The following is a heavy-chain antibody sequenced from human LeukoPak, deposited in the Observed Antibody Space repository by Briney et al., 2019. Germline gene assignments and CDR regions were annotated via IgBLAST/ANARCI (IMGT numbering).Heavy chain of an antibody. Sequence: PGGSLRLSCTASGFTFSSHWMTWVRQPPGKGLEWVANIKEDGSVKYYVDSVKGRFTISRDNTRNALYLQMNSLRADGTAVYFCARDSTWLLDYWGQGTLITVSS. CDR2: IKEDGSVK. V-gene: IGHV3-7*03. CDR3: ARDSTWLLDY. CDR1: GFTFSSHW. D-gene: IGHD6-19*01. J-gene: IGHJ4*02.